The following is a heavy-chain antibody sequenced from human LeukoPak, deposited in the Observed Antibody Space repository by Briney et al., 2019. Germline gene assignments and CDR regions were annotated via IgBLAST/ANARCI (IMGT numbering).Heavy chain of an antibody. CDR3: ASITIFGVASL. Sequence: PGGSLRLSCAASGFTFDDYGMSWVRQAPGRGLEWVSGINWNGGSTGYADSVKGRFTISRDNAKNSLYLQMNSRRAEDTALYYCASITIFGVASLWGQGTLVTVSS. D-gene: IGHD3-3*01. CDR1: GFTFDDYG. CDR2: INWNGGST. V-gene: IGHV3-20*04. J-gene: IGHJ4*02.